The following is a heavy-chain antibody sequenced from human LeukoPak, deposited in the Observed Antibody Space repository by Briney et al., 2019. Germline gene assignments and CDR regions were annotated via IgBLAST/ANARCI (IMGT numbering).Heavy chain of an antibody. CDR2: INWDGGRT. V-gene: IGHV3-43*01. CDR3: VRDWGSGYDSGLDY. Sequence: GGSLRLSCAASGFIFDDYSMYWVRQAPGKGLEWVSVINWDGGRTYYADSVKGRFTISRDNSRNSPFLQMNSLRTEDTALYYCVRDWGSGYDSGLDYWGQGTLVTVSP. D-gene: IGHD5-12*01. J-gene: IGHJ4*02. CDR1: GFIFDDYS.